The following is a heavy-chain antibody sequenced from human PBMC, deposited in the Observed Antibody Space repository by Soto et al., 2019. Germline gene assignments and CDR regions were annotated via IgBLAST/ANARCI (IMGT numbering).Heavy chain of an antibody. CDR3: AHRPSYCSGGSCYSGFDY. J-gene: IGHJ4*02. V-gene: IGHV2-5*02. D-gene: IGHD2-15*01. CDR2: IYWDDDK. Sequence: GSGPTLVNPTQSLTLTCSFSGFSLTTTEVAVGWIRQPPGKALEWLALIYWDDDKRYSPSLKSRLTITKDTSKNQVVLTMTNMDPVDTATYYCAHRPSYCSGGSCYSGFDYWGQGTLVTVSS. CDR1: GFSLTTTEVA.